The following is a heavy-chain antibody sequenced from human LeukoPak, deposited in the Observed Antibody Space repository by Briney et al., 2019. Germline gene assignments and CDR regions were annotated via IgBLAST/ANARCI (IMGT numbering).Heavy chain of an antibody. CDR3: ASSKWFGESNFDY. Sequence: GGSLRLSCAASGFTFSSYSMNWVRQAPGKGLEWVSGINWNGGSTGYADSVKGRFTISRDNAKNSLYLQMNSLRAEDTALYYCASSKWFGESNFDYWGQGTLVTVSS. CDR1: GFTFSSYS. J-gene: IGHJ4*02. V-gene: IGHV3-20*04. CDR2: INWNGGST. D-gene: IGHD3-10*01.